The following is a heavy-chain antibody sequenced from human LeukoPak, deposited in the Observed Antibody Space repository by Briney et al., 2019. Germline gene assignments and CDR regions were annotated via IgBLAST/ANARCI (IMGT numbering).Heavy chain of an antibody. CDR2: INTNTGNP. Sequence: ASVKVSCKASGYTFTSYAMNWVRQAPGQGLEWMGWINTNTGNPTYAQGFTGRFVFSLDTSVSTAYLQISSLKAEDTAVYYCARHFRGSGSYNWFDPWGQGTLVTVSS. CDR1: GYTFTSYA. V-gene: IGHV7-4-1*02. CDR3: ARHFRGSGSYNWFDP. J-gene: IGHJ5*02. D-gene: IGHD3-10*01.